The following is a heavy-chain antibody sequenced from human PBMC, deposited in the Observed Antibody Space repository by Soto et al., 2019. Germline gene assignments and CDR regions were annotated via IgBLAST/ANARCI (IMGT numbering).Heavy chain of an antibody. D-gene: IGHD3-10*02. CDR2: ISSSSSVI. CDR1: GFILSDCA. CDR3: ARDLSSGSNWSYHMDV. Sequence: EVQLVESGGGLVQPGGSLRLSCATSGFILSDCAMNWVRHARGKGLEWVSYISSSSSVIDDADSVKGRFTVSSDNARNSLYLQMNSLRAEGTAVYYCARDLSSGSNWSYHMDVWGKGTTVTVSS. J-gene: IGHJ6*03. V-gene: IGHV3-48*01.